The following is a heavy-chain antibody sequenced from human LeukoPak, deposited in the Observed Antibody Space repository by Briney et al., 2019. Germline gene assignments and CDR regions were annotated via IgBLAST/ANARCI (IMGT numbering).Heavy chain of an antibody. V-gene: IGHV4-59*01. J-gene: IGHJ1*01. D-gene: IGHD6-13*01. CDR3: ARSITSSWYGDFQH. Sequence: SETLSLTCTLSGGSMSVYFWSWIRQPPGKGLEWIGYVYYSGSTNYNPSLKSRVTISVDTSKNQFSLKLSSVTAADTAVYYCARSITSSWYGDFQHWGQGALVTVSS. CDR1: GGSMSVYF. CDR2: VYYSGST.